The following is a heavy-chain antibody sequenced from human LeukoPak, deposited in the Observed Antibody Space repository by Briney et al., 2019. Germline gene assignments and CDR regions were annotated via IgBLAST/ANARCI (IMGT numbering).Heavy chain of an antibody. CDR1: GGTFKTYA. CDR3: ARIRDGYNDAYDI. J-gene: IGHJ3*02. Sequence: SVKVSCKASGGTFKTYAINWVRQAPGQGLEWMGGSIPMFGTAIYAQKFQGRVTITADASTSTVYMELSSLRSEDTAVYYCARIRDGYNDAYDIWGQGTMVTVPS. CDR2: SIPMFGTA. D-gene: IGHD5-24*01. V-gene: IGHV1-69*13.